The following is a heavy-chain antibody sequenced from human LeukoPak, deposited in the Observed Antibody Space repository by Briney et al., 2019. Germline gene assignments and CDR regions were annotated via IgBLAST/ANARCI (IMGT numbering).Heavy chain of an antibody. V-gene: IGHV3-21*01. D-gene: IGHD2-2*01. CDR2: ISSSSSYI. Sequence: PGRSLRLSCAASGFTFSSYSMNWVRQAPGKRLEWVSSISSSSSYIYSAGSVKGRFTISRDNAKNSLYLQRTGLRAEDTAVYYCARDLLGYCSSTSCYRDYWGQGTLVTVSS. CDR3: ARDLLGYCSSTSCYRDY. J-gene: IGHJ4*02. CDR1: GFTFSSYS.